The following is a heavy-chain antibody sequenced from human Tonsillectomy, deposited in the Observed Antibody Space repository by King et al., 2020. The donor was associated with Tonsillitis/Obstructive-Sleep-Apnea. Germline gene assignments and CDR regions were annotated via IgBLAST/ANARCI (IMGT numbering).Heavy chain of an antibody. Sequence: VQLVESGGALIQPGGSLRLSCTVSGLTFNKAWMSWVRQAPGKGLQWVGRIRSKNNGGTADYDPSVKGRFTISGDDSKNTVYLQMNSLQIEDTAVYYCTTASIPSGFGPWGQGTLVIVSS. D-gene: IGHD2-2*01. J-gene: IGHJ5*02. V-gene: IGHV3-15*02. CDR3: TTASIPSGFGP. CDR2: IRSKNNGGTA. CDR1: GLTFNKAW.